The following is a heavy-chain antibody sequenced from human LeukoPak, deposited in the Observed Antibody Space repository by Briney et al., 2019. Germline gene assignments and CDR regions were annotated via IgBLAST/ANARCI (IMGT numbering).Heavy chain of an antibody. CDR2: INPNSGGT. J-gene: IGHJ4*02. Sequence: ASVKVSCKASGYTFTGYYMHWVRQAPGQGLEWIGWINPNSGGTNYAQKFQGRVTMTRDTSISTAYMELSRLRSDDTAVYYCARDVAVYYDILTGPGLWGQGTLVTVSS. V-gene: IGHV1-2*02. D-gene: IGHD3-9*01. CDR1: GYTFTGYY. CDR3: ARDVAVYYDILTGPGL.